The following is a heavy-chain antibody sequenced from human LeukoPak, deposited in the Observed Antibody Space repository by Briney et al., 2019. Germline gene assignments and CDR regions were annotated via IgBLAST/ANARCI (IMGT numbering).Heavy chain of an antibody. V-gene: IGHV3-33*06. Sequence: GGSLRLSCAASGFTFSSYGMHWVRQAPGKGLEWVAVIWYDGSNKYYADSVKGRFTISRDNSKNMLYLQMNSLRAEDTAVYYCAKDHPQYCSGGSCYHSIRYFDYWGQGTLVTVSS. D-gene: IGHD2-15*01. CDR3: AKDHPQYCSGGSCYHSIRYFDY. CDR2: IWYDGSNK. CDR1: GFTFSSYG. J-gene: IGHJ4*02.